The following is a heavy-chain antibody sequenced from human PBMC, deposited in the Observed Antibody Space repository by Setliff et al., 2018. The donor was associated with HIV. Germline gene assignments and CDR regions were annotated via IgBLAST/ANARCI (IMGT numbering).Heavy chain of an antibody. CDR3: ARDDGGYNYAEVFDV. Sequence: ASVKVSRKASGYTFTNFYMHWVRQAPGQGLEWMGIINPGGGNTRYAQRFQGRVSMTRDTSTSTAYVELRSLRSDDTAVYYCARDDGGYNYAEVFDVWGQGTMVTVSS. D-gene: IGHD3-16*01. CDR2: INPGGGNT. V-gene: IGHV1-46*01. J-gene: IGHJ3*01. CDR1: GYTFTNFY.